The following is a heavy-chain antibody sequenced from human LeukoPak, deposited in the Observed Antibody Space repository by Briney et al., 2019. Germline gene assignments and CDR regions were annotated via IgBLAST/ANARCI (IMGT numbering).Heavy chain of an antibody. J-gene: IGHJ3*02. D-gene: IGHD3-10*01. CDR1: GGSISSYY. Sequence: PSETLSLTCTVSGGSISSYYWSWIRQPAGKGLEWIWRIYTSGSTNYNPSLKSRVTMSVDTSKNQFSLKLSSVTAADTAVYYCARAEYYYGSGTLPHAFDIWGQGTMVTVSS. CDR3: ARAEYYYGSGTLPHAFDI. CDR2: IYTSGST. V-gene: IGHV4-4*07.